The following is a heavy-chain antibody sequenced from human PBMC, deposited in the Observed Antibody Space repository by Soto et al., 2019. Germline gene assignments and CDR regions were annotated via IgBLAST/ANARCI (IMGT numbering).Heavy chain of an antibody. CDR1: GFTFSSYE. Sequence: PGGSLRLSCAASGFTFSSYEMNWVRQAPGKGLEWVSYISSSGSTIYYADSVKGRFTISRDNAKNTLYLQMNSLRAEDTAVYYCALAPGGGYDMWAHNDYWGRGTLVTVSS. CDR3: ALAPGGGYDMWAHNDY. D-gene: IGHD5-12*01. V-gene: IGHV3-48*03. CDR2: ISSSGSTI. J-gene: IGHJ4*02.